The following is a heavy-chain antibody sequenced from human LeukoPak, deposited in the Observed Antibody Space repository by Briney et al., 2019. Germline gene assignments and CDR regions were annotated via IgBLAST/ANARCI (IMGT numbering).Heavy chain of an antibody. Sequence: SETLSLTCTVSGDSVSAFYWSWLRQSPGTGLEWIGFIHYPASTAYNPSLKSRVSISLETSRNQLSLMLTSLTPADTAMYYCARGSSDVYWYLDVWGRGTLVTVSS. J-gene: IGHJ2*01. D-gene: IGHD6-19*01. V-gene: IGHV4-59*02. CDR1: GDSVSAFY. CDR2: IHYPAST. CDR3: ARGSSDVYWYLDV.